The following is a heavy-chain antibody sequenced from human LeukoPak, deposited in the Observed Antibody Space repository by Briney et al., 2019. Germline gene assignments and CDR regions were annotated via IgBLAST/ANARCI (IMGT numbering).Heavy chain of an antibody. J-gene: IGHJ5*02. D-gene: IGHD2-8*01. CDR1: GGSISSYY. CDR2: IYTSGST. Sequence: SETLSLTCTVSGGSISSYYWSWIRQPAGKALEWIGRIYTSGSTNYNPSLKSRVTMSVDTSKNQFSLKLSSVTAADTAVYYCARDRARVYAIFRGFDPWGQGTLVTVSS. V-gene: IGHV4-4*07. CDR3: ARDRARVYAIFRGFDP.